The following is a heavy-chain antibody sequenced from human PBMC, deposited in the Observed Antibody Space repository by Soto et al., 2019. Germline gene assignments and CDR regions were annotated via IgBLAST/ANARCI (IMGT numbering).Heavy chain of an antibody. CDR1: GFTFSSYA. D-gene: IGHD1-26*01. V-gene: IGHV3-64*02. Sequence: PGESLKISCAASGFTFSSYAMHWVRQAPGKGLEYVSAISSNGGSTYYADSVKGRFTISRDNSKNTLYLQMGSLRAEDMAVYYCARGGWDLHVPHGMDVWGQGTTVTVSS. CDR2: ISSNGGST. J-gene: IGHJ6*02. CDR3: ARGGWDLHVPHGMDV.